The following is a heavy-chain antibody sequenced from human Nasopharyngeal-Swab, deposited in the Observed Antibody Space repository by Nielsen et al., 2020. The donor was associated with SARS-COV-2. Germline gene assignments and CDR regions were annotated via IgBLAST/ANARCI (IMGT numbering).Heavy chain of an antibody. Sequence: GSLRLSFAVHGGSFSGNYWTWIPQPPGKGLEWSGEINHSGSTNYNPSLKRPVTISVDTSKNKFSLNLSSVTAADTAVYYCARGPKGGSGCYSPLDYWGQGILVTVSS. J-gene: IGHJ4*02. V-gene: IGHV4-34*01. D-gene: IGHD3-10*01. CDR1: GGSFSGNY. CDR3: ARGPKGGSGCYSPLDY. CDR2: INHSGST.